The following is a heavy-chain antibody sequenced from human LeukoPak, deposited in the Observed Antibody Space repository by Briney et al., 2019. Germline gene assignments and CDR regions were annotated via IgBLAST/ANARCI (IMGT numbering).Heavy chain of an antibody. CDR1: GYSFTSYW. CDR2: IYPGDSDT. J-gene: IGHJ3*02. Sequence: GESLKISCKGSGYSFTSYWIGWVRQMPGKGLEWMGIIYPGDSDTRYSPSFQGQVTISAVKSISTAYLQWSSLKASDTAMYYCARPGYCSGGSCYGRRAFDIWGQGTMVTVSS. D-gene: IGHD2-15*01. CDR3: ARPGYCSGGSCYGRRAFDI. V-gene: IGHV5-51*01.